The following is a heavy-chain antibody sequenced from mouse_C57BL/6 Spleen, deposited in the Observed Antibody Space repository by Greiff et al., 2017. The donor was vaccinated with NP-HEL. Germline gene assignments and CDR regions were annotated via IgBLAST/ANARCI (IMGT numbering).Heavy chain of an antibody. CDR3: ARWDGSNYAMDD. Sequence: VQLQQSGPELVKPGASVKISCKASGYAFSSSWMNWVKQRPGKGLEWIGRTYPGDGDTNYNGKFKGKATLTADKSSSTAYMQLSSLTSEDSAVYFCARWDGSNYAMDDWGQGTSVTVSS. V-gene: IGHV1-82*01. CDR1: GYAFSSSW. D-gene: IGHD1-1*01. CDR2: TYPGDGDT. J-gene: IGHJ4*01.